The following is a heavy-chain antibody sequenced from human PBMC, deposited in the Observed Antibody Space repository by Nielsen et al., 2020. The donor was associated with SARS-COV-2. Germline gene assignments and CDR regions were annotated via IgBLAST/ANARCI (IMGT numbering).Heavy chain of an antibody. CDR3: AREEEGIDY. CDR1: GFNFRSYW. J-gene: IGHJ4*02. CDR2: IRQDGSEK. Sequence: GESLKISCAASGFNFRSYWMSWVRQAPGKGLEWVANIRQDGSEKYYVDSVKGRFTISRDTAKNSLYLQMNSLRAEDTAMYYCAREEEGIDYWSQGTLVTVSS. D-gene: IGHD6-13*01. V-gene: IGHV3-7*01.